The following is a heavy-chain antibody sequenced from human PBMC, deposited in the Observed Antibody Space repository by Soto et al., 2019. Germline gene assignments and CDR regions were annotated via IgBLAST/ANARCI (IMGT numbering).Heavy chain of an antibody. V-gene: IGHV4-59*01. D-gene: IGHD2-21*02. CDR1: GRSISSYY. CDR2: IDYSGST. Sequence: QVQLQESAPGLVKPSETLSLTCTVSGRSISSYYWSWIRQPPGKGLEWIGYIDYSGSTNYNPSLNSRVTLSVDTSKNHFSLKLSSVTAADTAVYYCARGLTDSSSWGQGTLVTVSS. J-gene: IGHJ5*02. CDR3: ARGLTDSSS.